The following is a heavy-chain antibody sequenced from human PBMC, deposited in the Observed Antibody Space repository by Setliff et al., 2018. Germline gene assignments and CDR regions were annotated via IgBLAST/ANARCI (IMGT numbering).Heavy chain of an antibody. V-gene: IGHV4-39*07. CDR3: ARYDSGGYSENYYFDY. D-gene: IGHD3-22*01. CDR1: GGSISTTDYY. Sequence: SETLSLTCTVSGGSISTTDYYWSWIRQPPGKGLEWIGCVYYSGNTYYSPSLKSRVTMFVDTSKNQFSLMLYSVTAADTAIYYCARYDSGGYSENYYFDYWGQGTLVTVSS. CDR2: VYYSGNT. J-gene: IGHJ4*02.